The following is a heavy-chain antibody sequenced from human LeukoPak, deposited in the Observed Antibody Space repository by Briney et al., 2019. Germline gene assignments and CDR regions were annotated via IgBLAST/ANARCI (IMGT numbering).Heavy chain of an antibody. Sequence: GGSLRLSCAASGFTFDDYAMHWVRQAPGKGLEWVSGISWNSGSIGYADSVKGRFTISRDNAKNSLYLQMNSLRAEDTALYYCAKPISRIAAAGAFDIWGQGTMVTVSS. J-gene: IGHJ3*02. CDR1: GFTFDDYA. CDR2: ISWNSGSI. D-gene: IGHD6-13*01. CDR3: AKPISRIAAAGAFDI. V-gene: IGHV3-9*01.